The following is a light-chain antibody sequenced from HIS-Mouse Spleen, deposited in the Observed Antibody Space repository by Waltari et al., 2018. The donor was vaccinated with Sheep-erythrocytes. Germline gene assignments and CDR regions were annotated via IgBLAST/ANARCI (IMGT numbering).Light chain of an antibody. CDR1: QGISSY. J-gene: IGKJ3*01. CDR2: AAS. Sequence: AIRMTQSPSSLPASTGDRVTITCRASQGISSYLAWYQQNPGKAPKLLIYAASTLQSGVPSKFSGSGSGTDFTLTISCLQSEDFATYYCQQYYSYPPFTFGPGTKVDIK. V-gene: IGKV1-8*01. CDR3: QQYYSYPPFT.